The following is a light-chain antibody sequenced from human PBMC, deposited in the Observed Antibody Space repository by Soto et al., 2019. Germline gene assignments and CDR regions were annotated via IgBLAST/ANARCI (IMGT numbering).Light chain of an antibody. V-gene: IGLV1-47*01. CDR2: RNN. J-gene: IGLJ2*01. Sequence: QSVLTQPPSASGTLGQRVTISCSGSSSNIGSNYVYWYQQLPGTAPKLLIYRNNQRPSGVPDRFSGSKSGTSASLAISGLRSEDEADYYCAAWDDSLSGPIVVFGGGTKVTVL. CDR3: AAWDDSLSGPIVV. CDR1: SSNIGSNY.